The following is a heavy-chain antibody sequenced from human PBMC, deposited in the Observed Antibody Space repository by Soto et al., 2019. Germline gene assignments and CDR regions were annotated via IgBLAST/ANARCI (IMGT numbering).Heavy chain of an antibody. D-gene: IGHD3-10*01. CDR2: IIPVFGTA. J-gene: IGHJ4*02. Sequence: QVQLVQSGAEVKKPGSSVKLSCKASGGTFSSYTISWVRQAPGQGLEWMGGIIPVFGTAHYAQKFQGRVTITADESTSAAYMELSSLRSEDTAVYSCASAFPSLGGYHKGVGRRNYHFVLWGQGTLVTVSS. CDR1: GGTFSSYT. CDR3: ASAFPSLGGYHKGVGRRNYHFVL. V-gene: IGHV1-69*01.